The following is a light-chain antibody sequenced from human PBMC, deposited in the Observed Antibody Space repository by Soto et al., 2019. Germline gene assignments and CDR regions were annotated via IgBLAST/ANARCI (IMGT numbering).Light chain of an antibody. Sequence: DIVMTQSPLSLPVTPGEPASISCRSSQSLLHSNGYNYLDWYLQKPGQSPQLLIYLGSNRASGVPDRFSGSGSGTDFTLKISRVEAEDVGVYYCMQALQTSIDFGQGTRLEIK. CDR3: MQALQTSID. CDR2: LGS. CDR1: QSLLHSNGYNY. V-gene: IGKV2-28*01. J-gene: IGKJ5*01.